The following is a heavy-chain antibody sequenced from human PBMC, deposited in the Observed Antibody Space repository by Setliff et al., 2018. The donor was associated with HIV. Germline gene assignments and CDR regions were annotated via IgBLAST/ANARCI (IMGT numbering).Heavy chain of an antibody. CDR2: IYTSGST. CDR3: ARRSIVGVTRGFYYYGLDV. J-gene: IGHJ6*02. Sequence: SETLSLTCTVSGGSISSGSYYWSWIRQPAGKGLEWIGRIYTSGSTNYNPSLKSRVTISVDTSKNQFSLKLSSVTAADTAVYYCARRSIVGVTRGFYYYGLDVWGQGTTVTVSS. CDR1: GGSISSGSYY. V-gene: IGHV4-61*02. D-gene: IGHD1-26*01.